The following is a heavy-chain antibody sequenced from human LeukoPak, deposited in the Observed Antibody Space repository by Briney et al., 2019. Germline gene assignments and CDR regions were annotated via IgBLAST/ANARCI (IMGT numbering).Heavy chain of an antibody. J-gene: IGHJ4*02. V-gene: IGHV3-48*04. Sequence: PGGSLRLSCAASGFTFSSYSMNWVRQALGKGLEWVSYISTSSSTIYYADSVKGRFTISRDNAKNSLYLQMNSLRAEDTAVYYCARDRSPGNFDYWGQGTLVTVSS. CDR2: ISTSSSTI. CDR3: ARDRSPGNFDY. CDR1: GFTFSSYS. D-gene: IGHD3-10*01.